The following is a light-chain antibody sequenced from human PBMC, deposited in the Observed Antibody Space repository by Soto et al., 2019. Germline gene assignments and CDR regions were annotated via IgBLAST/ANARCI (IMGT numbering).Light chain of an antibody. CDR3: QQYGSQYT. J-gene: IGKJ2*01. CDR1: QSVSSSY. Sequence: EIVLTQSPGTLSLSPGERATLSCRASQSVSSSYLAWYQQKPGQAPRLLIYGTSSRATGIPDRFSGSGSGTDFTLTISRLEPEDFAVDYCQQYGSQYTFGQGTKLEIK. CDR2: GTS. V-gene: IGKV3-20*01.